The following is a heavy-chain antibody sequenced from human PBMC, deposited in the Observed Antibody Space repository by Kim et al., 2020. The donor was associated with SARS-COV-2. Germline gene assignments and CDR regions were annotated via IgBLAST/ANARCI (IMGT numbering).Heavy chain of an antibody. Sequence: SETLSLTCTVSGGSISSYYWSWIRQPAGKGLEWIGRIYTSGSTNYNPSLKSRVTMSVDTSKNQFSLKLSSVTAADTAVYYCARDGSPAARPGGTYYYYYYGMDVWGQGTTVTVSS. D-gene: IGHD6-6*01. CDR1: GGSISSYY. J-gene: IGHJ6*02. V-gene: IGHV4-4*07. CDR3: ARDGSPAARPGGTYYYYYYGMDV. CDR2: IYTSGST.